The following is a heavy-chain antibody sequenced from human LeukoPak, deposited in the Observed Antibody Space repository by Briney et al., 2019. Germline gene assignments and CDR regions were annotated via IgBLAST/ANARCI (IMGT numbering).Heavy chain of an antibody. D-gene: IGHD3-22*01. CDR2: ISGSGGST. CDR1: GFTFSSYA. V-gene: IGHV3-23*01. J-gene: IGHJ3*02. CDR3: AKDMYYYDSSGYYYVSSAFDI. Sequence: GGSLRLSCAASGFTFSSYAMSWVRQAPGKGLEWVSTISGSGGSTYSADSVKGRFTISRDNSKNTLYLQMNSLRAEDTAVYYCAKDMYYYDSSGYYYVSSAFDIWGQGTMVTVSS.